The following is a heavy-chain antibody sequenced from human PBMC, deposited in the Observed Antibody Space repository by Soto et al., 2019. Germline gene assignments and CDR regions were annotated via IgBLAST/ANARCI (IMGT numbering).Heavy chain of an antibody. J-gene: IGHJ6*02. CDR1: GFTFSGSA. CDR2: IRSKANSYAT. D-gene: IGHD3-3*01. Sequence: GGSLRLSCAASGFTFSGSAMHWVRQASGEGLERVGRIRSKANSYATAYAASVKGRFTISRDDSKNTAYLQMNSLKTEDTAVYYCTRHANDFSYYGMDVWGQVTTVTVSS. CDR3: TRHANDFSYYGMDV. V-gene: IGHV3-73*01.